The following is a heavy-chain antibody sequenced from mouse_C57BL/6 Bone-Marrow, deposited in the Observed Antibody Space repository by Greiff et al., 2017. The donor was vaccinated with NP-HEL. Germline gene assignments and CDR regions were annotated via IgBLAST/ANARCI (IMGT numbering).Heavy chain of an antibody. D-gene: IGHD4-1*01. CDR3: ARTGFAY. V-gene: IGHV1-69*01. Sequence: QVQLQQPGAELVMPGASVKLSCKASGYTFTSYWMHRVKQRPGQGLEWIGEIDPSDSYTNYNQKFKGKSTLTVDKSSSTAYMQLSSLTSEDSAVHYCARTGFAYWGQGTLVTVSA. CDR2: IDPSDSYT. J-gene: IGHJ3*01. CDR1: GYTFTSYW.